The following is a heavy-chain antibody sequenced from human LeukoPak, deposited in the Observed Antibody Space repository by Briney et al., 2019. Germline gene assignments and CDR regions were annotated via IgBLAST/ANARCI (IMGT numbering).Heavy chain of an antibody. J-gene: IGHJ4*02. Sequence: ASVKVSCKASGYTFTSYAMHWVRQAPGQRLEWMGWINAGNGNTKYSQKFQGRVTITRDTSASTAYMELSSLRSEDTAAYYCARDSLAARPMDYWGQGTLVTVSS. CDR1: GYTFTSYA. V-gene: IGHV1-3*01. D-gene: IGHD6-6*01. CDR2: INAGNGNT. CDR3: ARDSLAARPMDY.